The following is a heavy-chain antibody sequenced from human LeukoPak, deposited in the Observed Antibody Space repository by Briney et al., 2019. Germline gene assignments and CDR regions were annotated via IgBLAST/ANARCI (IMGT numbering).Heavy chain of an antibody. CDR1: GGSISSYY. D-gene: IGHD5-24*01. V-gene: IGHV4-59*01. CDR3: AREYRRDGYNPFDY. Sequence: PSETLSLTCTVSGGSISSYYWSWIRQPPGKGLEWIGYIYYSGSTNYNPSLKSRVTISVDTSKNQFSLKLSSVTAADTAVYYCAREYRRDGYNPFDYWGQGTLVSVSS. CDR2: IYYSGST. J-gene: IGHJ4*02.